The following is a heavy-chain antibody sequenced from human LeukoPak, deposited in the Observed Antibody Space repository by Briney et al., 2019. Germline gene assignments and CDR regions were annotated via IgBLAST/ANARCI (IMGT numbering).Heavy chain of an antibody. CDR2: ISGDGNSR. CDR1: GFTFSNYW. J-gene: IGHJ4*02. CDR3: TRGNTGYGSFDY. Sequence: PGGSLRLSCVASGFTFSNYWMHWVRQIPGKGLVWVSRISGDGNSRSYADSVEGRFTISRDNAENTPYLHLNSLRVEDTAAYFCTRGNTGYGSFDYWGQGILVTVSS. V-gene: IGHV3-74*01. D-gene: IGHD5-12*01.